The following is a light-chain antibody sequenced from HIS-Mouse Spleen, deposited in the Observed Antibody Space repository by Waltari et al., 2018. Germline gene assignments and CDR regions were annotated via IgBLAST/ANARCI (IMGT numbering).Light chain of an antibody. J-gene: IGLJ2*01. V-gene: IGLV6-57*04. Sequence: NFMLTQPHSVSESPGKTVTISCTRSSGSIASNNVPWYQQRPGSAPTTVIYEDNQRPSGVPDRFSGSIDSSSNSASLTISGLKTEDEADYYCQSYDSSNHVVFGGGTKLTVL. CDR1: SGSIASNN. CDR2: EDN. CDR3: QSYDSSNHVV.